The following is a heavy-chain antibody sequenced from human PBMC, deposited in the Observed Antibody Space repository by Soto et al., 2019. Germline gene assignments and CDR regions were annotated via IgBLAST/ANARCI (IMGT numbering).Heavy chain of an antibody. Sequence: PSETLSLTCTVSGGSISSYYWSWIRQPPGKGLEWIGYIYYSGSTNYNPSLKSRVTIPVDTSKNQFSLKLSSVTAADTAVYYCARTISRDGGAFDIWGQGTMVTVSS. CDR1: GGSISSYY. CDR3: ARTISRDGGAFDI. D-gene: IGHD2-2*01. V-gene: IGHV4-59*01. J-gene: IGHJ3*02. CDR2: IYYSGST.